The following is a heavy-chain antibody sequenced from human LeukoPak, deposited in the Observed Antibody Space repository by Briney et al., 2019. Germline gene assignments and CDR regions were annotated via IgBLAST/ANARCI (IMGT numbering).Heavy chain of an antibody. V-gene: IGHV1-69*06. CDR3: ASQILYSSGWSFDY. J-gene: IGHJ4*02. D-gene: IGHD6-19*01. CDR2: IIPIFGTA. CDR1: GGTFSSYA. Sequence: ASVKVSCKASGGTFSSYAISWVRQAPGQGPDWMGRIIPIFGTANYAQKFQGRVTITADKSTSTAYMELSSLRSEDTAVYYCASQILYSSGWSFDYWGQGTLVTVSS.